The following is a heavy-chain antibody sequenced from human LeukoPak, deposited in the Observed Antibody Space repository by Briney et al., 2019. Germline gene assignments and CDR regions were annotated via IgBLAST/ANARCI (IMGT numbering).Heavy chain of an antibody. J-gene: IGHJ6*02. V-gene: IGHV1-2*02. D-gene: IGHD6-19*01. CDR2: NNPKSGGK. CDR1: GYTFTGYY. Sequence: ASVKVPCKASGYTFTGYYMHWVRQAPGQGLEWMGWNNPKSGGKNYAQKFQGRVTMTRDTSISTAYMELSRLRSDDTAVYYCARVGYSSGWDRNDYYYYGMDVWGQGTTVTVSS. CDR3: ARVGYSSGWDRNDYYYYGMDV.